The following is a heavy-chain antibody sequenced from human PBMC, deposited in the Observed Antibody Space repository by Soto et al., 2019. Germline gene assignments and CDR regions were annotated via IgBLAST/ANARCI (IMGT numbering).Heavy chain of an antibody. J-gene: IGHJ5*02. CDR2: FFSGNT. CDR1: GGSIRRSSSY. D-gene: IGHD2-15*01. V-gene: IGHV4-39*01. Sequence: QLQLQESGPRLVKPSETLSLTCTVSGGSIRRSSSYWGWIRQPPRKGLEWVATFFSGNTYPNPSLKRRVTMSVDTSTNQFSLRLNSVAAADTAVYYCATTRGLAVGGSFDNWGQGTLVTVSS. CDR3: ATTRGLAVGGSFDN.